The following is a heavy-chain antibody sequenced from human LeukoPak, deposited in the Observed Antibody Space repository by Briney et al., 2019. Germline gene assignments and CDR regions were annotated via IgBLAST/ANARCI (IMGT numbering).Heavy chain of an antibody. D-gene: IGHD3-22*01. J-gene: IGHJ4*02. V-gene: IGHV1-69*01. Sequence: SVKVSCKASGGTFSSYAISWVRQAPGQGLEWMGGIIPIFGTANYAQKFQGRVTITADESTSTAYMELSSLRSEDTAVYYCARSDSSGYYYSYWGQGTLVTVSS. CDR3: ARSDSSGYYYSY. CDR1: GGTFSSYA. CDR2: IIPIFGTA.